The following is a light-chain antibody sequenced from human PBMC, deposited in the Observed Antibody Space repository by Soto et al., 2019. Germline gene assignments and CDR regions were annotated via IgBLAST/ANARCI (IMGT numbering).Light chain of an antibody. V-gene: IGLV1-47*01. J-gene: IGLJ3*02. CDR2: RNN. Sequence: QSVLTQPPSASGTPGQRVNISCSGSSSNIGSNYVYWYRQFPGTAPKLLIQRNNERPSGVPDRFSGSKSGTSVSLAISGLRSDDEATYYCASWDDTLDAQVFGGGTKLTVL. CDR3: ASWDDTLDAQV. CDR1: SSNIGSNY.